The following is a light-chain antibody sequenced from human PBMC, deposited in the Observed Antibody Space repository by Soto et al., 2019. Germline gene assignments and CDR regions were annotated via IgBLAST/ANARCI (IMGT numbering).Light chain of an antibody. J-gene: IGKJ1*01. CDR1: QSIRSW. Sequence: DIQMTQSPSTLSASVGDRVTITCRASQSIRSWLAWYQQKPGRAPKLLIYKASSLESGVPSRFSGSESVTDFTLTISSLQPDDFATYYCQQYNSYSWTFGQGTKVEI. CDR2: KAS. CDR3: QQYNSYSWT. V-gene: IGKV1-5*03.